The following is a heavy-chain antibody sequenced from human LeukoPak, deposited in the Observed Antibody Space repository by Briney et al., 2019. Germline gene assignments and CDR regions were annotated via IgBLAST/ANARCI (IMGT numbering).Heavy chain of an antibody. Sequence: GRSLRLSCAASGFSFDDYAMHWVRQAPGKGLEWVSGISWNSGSIGHADSVKGRFTISRDNAKNSLYLQMNSLRAEDTALYYCAKDREGYVSSGMDVWGQGTPVTVSS. CDR3: AKDREGYVSSGMDV. V-gene: IGHV3-9*01. D-gene: IGHD3-10*02. CDR1: GFSFDDYA. J-gene: IGHJ6*02. CDR2: ISWNSGSI.